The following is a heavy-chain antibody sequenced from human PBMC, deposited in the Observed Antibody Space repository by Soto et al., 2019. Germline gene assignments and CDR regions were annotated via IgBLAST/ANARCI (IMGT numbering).Heavy chain of an antibody. J-gene: IGHJ4*02. V-gene: IGHV3-30*04. CDR3: ARERDSFDG. Sequence: QVQLVESGGGVVQPGRSLRLSCTASGFTFSSYAMHWVRQAPGKGLEWVAFISYDGRHKFYADSVRGRFTISRDNSKNTLYLQMNSLRAEDTAVYYCARERDSFDGWGQGTLVTVSS. CDR2: ISYDGRHK. CDR1: GFTFSSYA. D-gene: IGHD2-15*01.